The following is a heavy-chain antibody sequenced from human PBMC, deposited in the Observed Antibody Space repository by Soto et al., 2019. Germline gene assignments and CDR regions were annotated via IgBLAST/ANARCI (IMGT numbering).Heavy chain of an antibody. CDR3: ALRKTGSYFDY. D-gene: IGHD1-26*01. V-gene: IGHV3-23*01. Sequence: GGSLRLTCAASGFTVSSYATSWVRQAPGKGLEWVSAIGASGAGTYYAEHVKGRFTISRDNSKNTLYLQMNSLRAEDTAVYYCALRKTGSYFDYRGQGTLVTSPQ. CDR1: GFTVSSYA. J-gene: IGHJ4*02. CDR2: IGASGAGT.